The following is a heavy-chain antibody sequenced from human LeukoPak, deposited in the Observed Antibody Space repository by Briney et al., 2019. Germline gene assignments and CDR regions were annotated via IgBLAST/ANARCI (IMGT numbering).Heavy chain of an antibody. V-gene: IGHV3-30*18. CDR2: ISYDGSNK. CDR3: AKDVGGYSGYEDY. J-gene: IGHJ4*02. Sequence: GGSLRLSCAASGFTFSSYGMHWVRQAPGKGLEWVAVISYDGSNKYYADSVKGRFTISRDNSMNTLYLQMNSLRAEDTAVYYCAKDVGGYSGYEDYWGQGTLVTVSS. CDR1: GFTFSSYG. D-gene: IGHD5-12*01.